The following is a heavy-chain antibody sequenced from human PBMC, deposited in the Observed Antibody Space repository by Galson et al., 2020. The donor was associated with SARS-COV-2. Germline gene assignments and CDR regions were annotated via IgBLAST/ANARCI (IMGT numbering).Heavy chain of an antibody. V-gene: IGHV3-23*01. Sequence: GESLKISCAVSGFTFNNYGMSWVRQIPGKGLEWVSAISGSDVDHTYHADSVKGRFTISRDNSKNMLFLQMNSLRVEDTALYYCAKEREDCAPTRCHPALDFWGQGTLVTVSS. CDR3: AKEREDCAPTRCHPALDF. CDR1: GFTFNNYG. D-gene: IGHD2-2*01. CDR2: ISGSDVDHT. J-gene: IGHJ4*02.